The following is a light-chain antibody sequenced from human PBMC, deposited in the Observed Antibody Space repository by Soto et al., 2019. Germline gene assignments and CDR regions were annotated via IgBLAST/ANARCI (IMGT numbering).Light chain of an antibody. Sequence: QSALTQPASVSGSPGQSITISCTGTSSDVGGYKFVSWYQQHPGKAPKLIIYEVSNRPSGVSNRFSGSKSDNTASLTISGLRAEDEAHYHCCSYAGSRTFVFGGGTQLTVL. V-gene: IGLV2-23*02. CDR1: SSDVGGYKF. CDR2: EVS. J-gene: IGLJ7*01. CDR3: CSYAGSRTFV.